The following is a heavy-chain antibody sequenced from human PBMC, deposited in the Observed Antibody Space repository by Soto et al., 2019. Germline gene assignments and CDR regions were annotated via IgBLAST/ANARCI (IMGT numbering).Heavy chain of an antibody. V-gene: IGHV1-18*01. J-gene: IGHJ4*02. CDR1: GYTFTSYG. Sequence: QVQLVQSGAEVKKPGASVKVSCKASGYTFTSYGITWVRQAPGQGLEWMGWTSANNDNTKYAQKFQGRVTLTTDTSTTTAYMELRSLRSDDTAMYYCAKNMAQGDYADYWGQGTLVTVSS. CDR3: AKNMAQGDYADY. CDR2: TSANNDNT. D-gene: IGHD3-10*01.